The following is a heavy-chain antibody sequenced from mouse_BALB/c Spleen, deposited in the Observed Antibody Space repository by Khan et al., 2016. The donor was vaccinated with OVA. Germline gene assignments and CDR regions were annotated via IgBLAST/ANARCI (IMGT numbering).Heavy chain of an antibody. D-gene: IGHD1-1*02. Sequence: QVQLKESGAELVKPGASVRLSCKASGYTFTSYYLYWVKQRPGHGLEWIGDINPSNGGTNFNENFKTKATLTVDKSPSTAYMQLSSLTPEDSAVYYCTRSGYGAFAYWGQGTLVTVSA. CDR3: TRSGYGAFAY. CDR2: INPSNGGT. V-gene: IGHV1S81*02. CDR1: GYTFTSYY. J-gene: IGHJ3*01.